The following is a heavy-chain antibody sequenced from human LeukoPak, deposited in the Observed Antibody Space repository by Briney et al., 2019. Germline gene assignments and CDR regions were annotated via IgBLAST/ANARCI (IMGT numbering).Heavy chain of an antibody. V-gene: IGHV4-30-2*01. J-gene: IGHJ4*02. CDR1: GGSISSGGYS. CDR2: IYHSGST. Sequence: NPSETLSLTCAVSGGSISSGGYSWSWIRQPPGKGLEWIGYIYHSGSTYYNPSLKSRVTISVDRSQNHFSLKLSSVTAADTAVYYCARGGFWSGYQLDYWGQGTLVTVSS. D-gene: IGHD3-3*01. CDR3: ARGGFWSGYQLDY.